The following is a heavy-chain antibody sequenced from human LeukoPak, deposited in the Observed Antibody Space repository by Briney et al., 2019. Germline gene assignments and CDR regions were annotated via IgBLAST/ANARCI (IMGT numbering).Heavy chain of an antibody. CDR1: GGSISSGSYY. Sequence: SETLSLTCTVSGGSISSGSYYWSWIRQPAGKGLEWIGRTYTSGSTNYNPSLKSRVTISVDTSKNQFSLKLSSVTAADTAVYYCARDRYYYDSSGGGWGQGTLVTVSS. CDR2: TYTSGST. J-gene: IGHJ4*02. D-gene: IGHD3-22*01. CDR3: ARDRYYYDSSGGG. V-gene: IGHV4-61*02.